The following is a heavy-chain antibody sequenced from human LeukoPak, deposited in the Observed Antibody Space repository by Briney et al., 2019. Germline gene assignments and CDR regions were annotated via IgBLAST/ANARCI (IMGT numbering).Heavy chain of an antibody. J-gene: IGHJ4*02. CDR2: FSYDGSTQ. CDR3: AKQGPYGSGPYFDY. V-gene: IGHV3-30-3*02. D-gene: IGHD3-10*01. CDR1: GFTFSTYA. Sequence: GGSLRLSCAGSGFTFSTYAMHWVREAPGKGLGWVALFSYDGSTQRYADSVKGRFTISRDNSKNTLSLQMNSLRGEDTAVYYCAKQGPYGSGPYFDYWGQGALVTVSS.